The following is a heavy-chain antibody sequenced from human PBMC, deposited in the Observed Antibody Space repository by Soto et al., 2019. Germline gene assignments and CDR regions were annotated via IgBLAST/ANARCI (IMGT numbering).Heavy chain of an antibody. CDR1: GYTFTGYY. Sequence: GASVKVSCKASGYTFTGYYMHWVRQAPGQGLEWMGWLNPKDGMTGSAQKFQGRVTMTRDTSINTVYMELSSLRSEDTAVYYCATGPVHYYYDSSGYYSMLLDHWGQGTLVTVSS. CDR2: LNPKDGMT. D-gene: IGHD3-22*01. J-gene: IGHJ4*02. V-gene: IGHV1-8*02. CDR3: ATGPVHYYYDSSGYYSMLLDH.